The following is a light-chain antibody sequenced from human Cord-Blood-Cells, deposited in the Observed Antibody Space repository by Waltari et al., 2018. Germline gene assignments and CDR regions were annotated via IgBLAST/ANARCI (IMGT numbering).Light chain of an antibody. Sequence: QPALTQPASVSGSPGQSNTISCTGTSSDVSGYNYVPWYQQHLGKAPKLMIYDVSNRPSGVSNRFSGSKSGNTASLTISGLQAEDEADYYCSSYTSSSTQVFGGGTKLTVL. CDR1: SSDVSGYNY. CDR2: DVS. J-gene: IGLJ3*02. V-gene: IGLV2-14*03. CDR3: SSYTSSSTQV.